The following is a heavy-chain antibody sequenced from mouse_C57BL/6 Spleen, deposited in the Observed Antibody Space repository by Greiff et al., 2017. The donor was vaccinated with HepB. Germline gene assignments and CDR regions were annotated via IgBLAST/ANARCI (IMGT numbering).Heavy chain of an antibody. CDR3: ASPFITRGYAMDY. CDR1: GYSFTDYN. CDR2: INPNYGTT. J-gene: IGHJ4*01. Sequence: EVKLQESGPELVKPGASVKISCKASGYSFTDYNMNWVKQSNGKSLEWIGVINPNYGTTSYNQKFKGKATLTVDQSSSTAYMQLNSLTSEDSAVYYCASPFITRGYAMDYWGQGTSVTVSS. D-gene: IGHD1-1*01. V-gene: IGHV1-39*01.